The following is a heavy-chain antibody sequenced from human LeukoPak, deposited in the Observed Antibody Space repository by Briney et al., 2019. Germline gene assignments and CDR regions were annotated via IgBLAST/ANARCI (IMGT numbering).Heavy chain of an antibody. CDR1: GFPFRNYG. Sequence: GGSLRLSCAASGFPFRNYGMHWVRQAPGKGLQWVAFIRYDSTNEYYTASVRGRFSISRDNSKNTLYLQMDSLRAEDTAVYYCAKDLEAWILWFGELSSAPSWFDPWGQGTLVTVSS. J-gene: IGHJ5*02. D-gene: IGHD3-10*01. V-gene: IGHV3-30*02. CDR3: AKDLEAWILWFGELSSAPSWFDP. CDR2: IRYDSTNE.